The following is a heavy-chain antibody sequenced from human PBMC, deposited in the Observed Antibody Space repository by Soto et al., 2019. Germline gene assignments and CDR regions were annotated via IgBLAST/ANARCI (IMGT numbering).Heavy chain of an antibody. Sequence: QVQLVQSGAEVKKPGASVKISCKASGYTFTNYGLSWVRQAPGQGLEWMGWITVYSGATDYVQKLRGRVSMTTDTSTNTAYMELASLRSDDTAVYYCARAQRGDAVTNAFDLWGPGTMVTVSS. CDR2: ITVYSGAT. CDR1: GYTFTNYG. J-gene: IGHJ3*01. CDR3: ARAQRGDAVTNAFDL. V-gene: IGHV1-18*04. D-gene: IGHD6-25*01.